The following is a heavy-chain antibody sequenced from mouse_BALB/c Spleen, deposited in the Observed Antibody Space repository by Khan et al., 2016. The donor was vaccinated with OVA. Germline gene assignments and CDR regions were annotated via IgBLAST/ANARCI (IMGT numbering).Heavy chain of an antibody. CDR1: GYTFTNYG. CDR2: INTYTGEP. D-gene: IGHD1-1*02. V-gene: IGHV9-3-1*01. Sequence: QIQLVQSGPELKKPGETVKISCKASGYTFTNYGMNWVKQAPGKGLKWMGWINTYTGEPTYVDDFKGRFAFSLETSASTAYLQINNLKNEDSATYFCASCGYWYFDVWGAGTTVTVSS. CDR3: ASCGYWYFDV. J-gene: IGHJ1*01.